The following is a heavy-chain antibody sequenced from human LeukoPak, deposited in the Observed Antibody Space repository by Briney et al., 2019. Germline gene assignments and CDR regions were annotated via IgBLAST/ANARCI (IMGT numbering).Heavy chain of an antibody. V-gene: IGHV4-39*01. CDR1: GGSISSSSYY. D-gene: IGHD3-3*01. Sequence: SETLSLTCTVSGGSISSSSYYWGWIRQPPGKGLEWIGSIYYSGSTYYNPSLKSRVTISVDTSKNQFSLKLSSVTAADTAVYYCARTSFWSGYAEDAFDIWGQGTMVTVSS. CDR3: ARTSFWSGYAEDAFDI. CDR2: IYYSGST. J-gene: IGHJ3*02.